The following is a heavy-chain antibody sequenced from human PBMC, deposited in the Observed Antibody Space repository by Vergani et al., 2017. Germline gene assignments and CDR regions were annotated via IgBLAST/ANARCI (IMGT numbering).Heavy chain of an antibody. CDR1: GFTFSSYG. D-gene: IGHD3-22*01. J-gene: IGHJ3*02. CDR3: AKDQYDSSGYYSAGAFDI. CDR2: ISYDGSNK. V-gene: IGHV3-30*18. Sequence: VQLLESGGGVVQPGRSLRLSCAASGFTFSSYGMHWVRQAPGKGLEWVAVISYDGSNKYYADSVKGRFTISRDNSKNTLYLQMNSLRAEDTAVYYCAKDQYDSSGYYSAGAFDIWGQGTMVTVSS.